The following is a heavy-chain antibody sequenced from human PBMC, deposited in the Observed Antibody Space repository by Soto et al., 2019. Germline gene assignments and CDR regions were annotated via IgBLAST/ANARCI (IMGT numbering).Heavy chain of an antibody. CDR2: ISAYNGNT. CDR1: GYTFTSYG. J-gene: IGHJ4*02. V-gene: IGHV1-18*01. D-gene: IGHD1-1*01. CDR3: ARDDWNDGRHYFDY. Sequence: ASVNVSCKASGYTFTSYGISWVRQAPGQGLEWMGWISAYNGNTNYAQKLQGRVTMTTDTSTSTAYMGLRSLRSDDTAVYYCARDDWNDGRHYFDYWGQGTLVTVSS.